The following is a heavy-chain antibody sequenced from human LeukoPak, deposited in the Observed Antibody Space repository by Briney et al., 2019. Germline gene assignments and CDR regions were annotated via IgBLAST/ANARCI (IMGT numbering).Heavy chain of an antibody. CDR3: ARYSGKVGATDY. J-gene: IGHJ4*02. D-gene: IGHD1-26*01. CDR2: INPNSGGT. Sequence: GASVKVSCKASGYTFTGYYMHWVRQAPGQGLEWMGWINPNSGGTNYAQKFQGRVTMTRDTSISTAYMELSRLRSDDPAVYYCARYSGKVGATDYWGQGSLVTVSS. V-gene: IGHV1-2*02. CDR1: GYTFTGYY.